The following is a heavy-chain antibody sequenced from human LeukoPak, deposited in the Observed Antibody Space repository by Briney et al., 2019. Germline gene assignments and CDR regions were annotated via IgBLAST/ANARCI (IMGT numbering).Heavy chain of an antibody. J-gene: IGHJ4*02. CDR1: GFTFSSYA. Sequence: SGRSLRLSCAASGFTFSSYAMHWVRQAPGKGLEWVAVISYDGSNKYYADSVKGRFTISRDNSKNTLYLQMNSLRAEDTAVYYCARGCTSCYQAQTFDYWGQGTLVTVSS. CDR3: ARGCTSCYQAQTFDY. D-gene: IGHD2-2*01. CDR2: ISYDGSNK. V-gene: IGHV3-30-3*01.